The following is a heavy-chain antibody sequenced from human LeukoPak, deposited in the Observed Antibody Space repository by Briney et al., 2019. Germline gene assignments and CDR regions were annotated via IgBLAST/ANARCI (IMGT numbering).Heavy chain of an antibody. CDR3: AKVPTIYYGSYDNWFDP. CDR1: GFTLSSYA. J-gene: IGHJ5*02. V-gene: IGHV3-23*01. CDR2: ISGSGGST. D-gene: IGHD3-10*01. Sequence: TGGSLRLSCAASGFTLSSYAMSWVRQAPGKGLEWVSAISGSGGSTYYADSVKGRFTISRDNSKNTLYLQMNSLRAEDTAVYYCAKVPTIYYGSYDNWFDPWGQGTLVTVSS.